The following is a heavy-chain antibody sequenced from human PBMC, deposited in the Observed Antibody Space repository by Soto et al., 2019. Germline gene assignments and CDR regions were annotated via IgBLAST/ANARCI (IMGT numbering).Heavy chain of an antibody. CDR2: ISRSSTHI. J-gene: IGHJ4*02. Sequence: GGSLRLSCAASGFTLSDYSMNWVRQAPGKGLEWIASISRSSTHINYSDSVKGRFAISRDNGNNSLSLLMSSLGAEDTAVYYCTRDVRLFDFWGPGTLVTVSS. CDR1: GFTLSDYS. CDR3: TRDVRLFDF. V-gene: IGHV3-21*01.